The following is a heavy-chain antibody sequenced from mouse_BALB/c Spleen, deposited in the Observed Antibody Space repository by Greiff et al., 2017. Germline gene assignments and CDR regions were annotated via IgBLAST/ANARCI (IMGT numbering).Heavy chain of an antibody. CDR2: IDPEGGNT. D-gene: IGHD2-4*01. CDR1: GFTIKDTY. V-gene: IGHV14-3*02. CDR3: ARSTMSTFAY. J-gene: IGHJ3*01. Sequence: EVKLMESGAELVKPAASVTLSCTASGFTIKDTYMHWVKQRPEQGLEWIGRIDPEGGNTKYDPTFPGKATIKADTSSNTAYLQLSSLTSEDTAVYYCARSTMSTFAYWGQGTLVTVSA.